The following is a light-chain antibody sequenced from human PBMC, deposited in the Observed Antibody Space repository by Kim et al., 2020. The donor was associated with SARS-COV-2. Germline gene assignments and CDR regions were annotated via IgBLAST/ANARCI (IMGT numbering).Light chain of an antibody. J-gene: IGLJ1*01. V-gene: IGLV2-23*02. Sequence: QSALTQPASVSGSPGQSITISCTGTSSDVGSYTLVSWYQHHPGKAPQLMIFGVSQRPSGVSFRFSGSKSDNTASLTISGLQAEDEADYYCCSYAGSTSPYVFGTGTKVTVL. CDR3: CSYAGSTSPYV. CDR2: GVS. CDR1: SSDVGSYTL.